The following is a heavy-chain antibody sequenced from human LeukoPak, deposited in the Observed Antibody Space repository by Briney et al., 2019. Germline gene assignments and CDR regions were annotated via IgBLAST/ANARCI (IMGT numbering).Heavy chain of an antibody. D-gene: IGHD3-22*01. J-gene: IGHJ4*02. CDR3: ARVSRISMIVGAY. CDR2: INPSGGST. Sequence: ASVKVSCKTSGYTFTSYYMHWVRQAPGQGLEWMGIINPSGGSTSYSQKFQGRVTLTTDTSTSTVYMELSSLTSEDTAVFYCARVSRISMIVGAYWGQGTLVTVSS. V-gene: IGHV1-46*01. CDR1: GYTFTSYY.